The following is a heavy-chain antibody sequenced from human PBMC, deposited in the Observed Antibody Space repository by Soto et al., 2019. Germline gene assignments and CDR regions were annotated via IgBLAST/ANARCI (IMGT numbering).Heavy chain of an antibody. Sequence: QGQLVESGRDMVQPGRSLRLSCAASGFTFSLYPMHWVRQAPGKGLEWVAAISYDGSDKYYAEYLKGRFTISRDNPRNTLYLQLESVTPDDTAVYYCARQLASREVTAALGDFDIWGRGTMVTVSS. V-gene: IGHV3-30-3*01. J-gene: IGHJ3*02. D-gene: IGHD2-2*01. CDR3: ARQLASREVTAALGDFDI. CDR1: GFTFSLYP. CDR2: ISYDGSDK.